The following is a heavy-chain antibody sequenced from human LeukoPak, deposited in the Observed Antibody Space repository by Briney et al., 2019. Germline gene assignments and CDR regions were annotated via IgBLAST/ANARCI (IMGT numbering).Heavy chain of an antibody. D-gene: IGHD3-9*01. CDR3: AKDSAPHILTGHSQFQH. CDR1: GFTFSSYG. J-gene: IGHJ1*01. Sequence: GRSLRLSCAASGFTFSSYGMHWVRQAPGKGLEWVAVISYDGSNKYYADSVKGRFTISRDNSKNTLYLQMNSLRAEDTAVYYCAKDSAPHILTGHSQFQHWGQGTLVTVSS. CDR2: ISYDGSNK. V-gene: IGHV3-30*18.